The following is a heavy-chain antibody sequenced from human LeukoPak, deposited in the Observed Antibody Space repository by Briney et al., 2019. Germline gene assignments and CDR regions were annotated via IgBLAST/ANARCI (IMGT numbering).Heavy chain of an antibody. CDR2: IYDSGTA. V-gene: IGHV3-53*01. J-gene: IGHJ4*02. Sequence: GGSLRLSCATSGFTVSSNYMSWVRQAPGKGLEWVSVIYDSGTAYYADSVKGRFLIFRDTSKNTVDLQMNSLRVEDTAVYYCAGRRSSGWYAYWGQGTLVTVSS. CDR3: AGRRSSGWYAY. D-gene: IGHD6-19*01. CDR1: GFTVSSNY.